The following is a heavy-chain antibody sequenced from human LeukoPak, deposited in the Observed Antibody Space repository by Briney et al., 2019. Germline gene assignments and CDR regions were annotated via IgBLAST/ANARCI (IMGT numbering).Heavy chain of an antibody. D-gene: IGHD5-24*01. CDR1: GFTFSSYA. J-gene: IGHJ4*02. CDR2: VWSDGTNK. V-gene: IGHV3-33*08. CDR3: ARERPIITYFDY. Sequence: GRSLRLSCAASGFTFSSYAMSWVRQAPGKGLEWVAVVWSDGTNKYYADSVKGRFTISRDNSKNTLSLQMNSLRAEDTAVYYCARERPIITYFDYWGQGTLVTVSS.